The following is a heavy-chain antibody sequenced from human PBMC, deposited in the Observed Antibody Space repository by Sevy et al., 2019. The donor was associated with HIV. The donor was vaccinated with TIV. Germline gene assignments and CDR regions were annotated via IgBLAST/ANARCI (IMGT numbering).Heavy chain of an antibody. Sequence: GGSLRLSCAASGFTFSSYAMSWVRQAPGKGLEWVSAISGSGGSTYYADSVKGRFTISRDNSKNTLYLQMNSLRAEDTAVYYWAKAITMIVVGYTDYWGQGTLVTVSS. D-gene: IGHD3-22*01. J-gene: IGHJ4*02. CDR1: GFTFSSYA. CDR2: ISGSGGST. CDR3: AKAITMIVVGYTDY. V-gene: IGHV3-23*01.